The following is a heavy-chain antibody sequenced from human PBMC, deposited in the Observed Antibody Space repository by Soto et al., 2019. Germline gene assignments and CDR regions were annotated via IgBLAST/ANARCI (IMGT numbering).Heavy chain of an antibody. CDR1: GYTFTSYA. Sequence: VASVKVSCKASGYTFTSYAMHWVRQAPGQRLEWMGWINAGNGNTKYSQKFQGRVTITRDTSASTAYMELSSLRSEDTAVYYCARRDSIAASYYFDYWGQGTLVTVS. V-gene: IGHV1-3*01. CDR3: ARRDSIAASYYFDY. J-gene: IGHJ4*02. CDR2: INAGNGNT. D-gene: IGHD6-6*01.